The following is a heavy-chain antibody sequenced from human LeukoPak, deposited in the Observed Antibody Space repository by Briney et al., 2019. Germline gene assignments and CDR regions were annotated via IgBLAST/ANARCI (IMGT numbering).Heavy chain of an antibody. CDR3: AIRYYYDSSGYPLFDY. V-gene: IGHV1-69*05. CDR2: IIPIFGTA. CDR1: GGTFSSYA. Sequence: AASVKVSCKASGGTFSSYAISWVRQAPGQGLEWKGWIIPIFGTANYAQKFQGRVTITTDESTSTAYMELSSLRSEDTAVYYCAIRYYYDSSGYPLFDYWGQGTLVTVSS. D-gene: IGHD3-22*01. J-gene: IGHJ4*02.